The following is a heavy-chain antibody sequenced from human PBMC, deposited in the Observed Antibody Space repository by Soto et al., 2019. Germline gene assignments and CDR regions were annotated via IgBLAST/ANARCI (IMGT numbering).Heavy chain of an antibody. J-gene: IGHJ3*02. CDR3: AKDRLGRSGYFPVRDAFDI. CDR1: GFTFSSYA. Sequence: GGSLRLSCAASGFTFSSYAMSWVRQAPGKGLEWVSAISGSGGSTYYADSVKGRFTISRDNSKNTLYLQMNSLRAEDTAVYYCAKDRLGRSGYFPVRDAFDIWGQGTMVTVSS. CDR2: ISGSGGST. V-gene: IGHV3-23*01. D-gene: IGHD3-22*01.